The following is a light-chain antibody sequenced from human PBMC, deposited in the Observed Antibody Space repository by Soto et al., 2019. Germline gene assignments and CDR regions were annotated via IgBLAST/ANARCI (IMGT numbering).Light chain of an antibody. CDR2: AAS. J-gene: IGKJ4*01. CDR1: QGISHY. CDR3: QKYNGAPPVT. Sequence: DIQMTQSPSSLSASVGDRVTITCRASQGISHYLAWYQQKPGKVPKLLIYAASTLQSGVPSRFSGSGSGTDFTLTIRSLQPEDVATYYCQKYNGAPPVTFGGGTKVEIK. V-gene: IGKV1-27*01.